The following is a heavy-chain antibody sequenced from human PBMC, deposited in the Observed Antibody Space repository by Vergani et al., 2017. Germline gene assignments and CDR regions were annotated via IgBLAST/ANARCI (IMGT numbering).Heavy chain of an antibody. V-gene: IGHV4-59*08. CDR1: GGSISSYY. D-gene: IGHD4-23*01. CDR2: IYYSGST. J-gene: IGHJ4*02. Sequence: QVQLQESGPGLVKPSETLSLTCTVSGGSISSYYWSWIRQPPGKGLEWIGCIYYSGSTNYNPSLKSRVTISVDTSKNQFSLKLSSVTAADTAVYYCARHGVHGGFDYWGQGTLVTVSS. CDR3: ARHGVHGGFDY.